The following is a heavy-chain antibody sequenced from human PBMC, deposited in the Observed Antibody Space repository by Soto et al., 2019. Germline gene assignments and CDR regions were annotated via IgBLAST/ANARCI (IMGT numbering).Heavy chain of an antibody. CDR3: AKESMVRGVKDY. Sequence: GGSLRLSCAASGFTFSSYAMGWVRQAPGKGLEWVSAISGSGGSTYYANSVKGRFTISRDNSKNTLYLQMNSLRAEDTAVYYCAKESMVRGVKDYWGQGTLVTVSS. J-gene: IGHJ4*02. CDR1: GFTFSSYA. D-gene: IGHD3-10*01. V-gene: IGHV3-23*01. CDR2: ISGSGGST.